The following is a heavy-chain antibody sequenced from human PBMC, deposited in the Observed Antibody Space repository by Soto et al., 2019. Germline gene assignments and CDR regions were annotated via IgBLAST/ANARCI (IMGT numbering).Heavy chain of an antibody. V-gene: IGHV3-48*01. CDR3: AGHQAAYCSGGSCRTDYGMDV. CDR2: ISSSSSTI. CDR1: GFTFSSYS. Sequence: PGGSLRLSCAASGFTFSSYSMNWVRQAPGKGLEWVSYISSSSSTIYYADSVKGRFTISRDNAKNSLYLQMNSLKASDTAMYYCAGHQAAYCSGGSCRTDYGMDVWGQGTTVTVSS. D-gene: IGHD2-15*01. J-gene: IGHJ6*02.